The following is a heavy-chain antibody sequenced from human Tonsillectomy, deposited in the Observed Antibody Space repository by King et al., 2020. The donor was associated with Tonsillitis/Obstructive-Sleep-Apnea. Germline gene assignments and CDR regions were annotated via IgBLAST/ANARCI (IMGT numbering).Heavy chain of an antibody. V-gene: IGHV1-18*01. CDR3: ARWGVVTAVVVPAALDY. CDR2: ISAYNGNT. D-gene: IGHD2-2*01. CDR1: GYXFTSYG. Sequence: VQLVESGDEVKKPGASVKVSCKASGYXFTSYGISWVRQAPGQGLEWMGWISAYNGNTNYAQKLQGRVTMTTDTSTSTAYMELRSLRSDDPAVYYCARWGVVTAVVVPAALDYWGQGTLVTVSS. J-gene: IGHJ4*02.